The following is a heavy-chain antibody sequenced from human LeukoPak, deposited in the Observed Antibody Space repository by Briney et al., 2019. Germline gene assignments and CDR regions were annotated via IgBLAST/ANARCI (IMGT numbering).Heavy chain of an antibody. V-gene: IGHV3-48*03. CDR2: ISSSGSTI. J-gene: IGHJ3*02. CDR1: GFTFSSYE. D-gene: IGHD4-23*01. CDR3: ARAPFYDYGGNSGGGAFDI. Sequence: GGSLRLSCAASGFTFSSYEMNWVRQAPGKGLEWVSYISSSGSTIYYADSVKGRFTISRDNAKNSLYLQMNSLRAEDTAVYYCARAPFYDYGGNSGGGAFDIWGQGTMVTVSS.